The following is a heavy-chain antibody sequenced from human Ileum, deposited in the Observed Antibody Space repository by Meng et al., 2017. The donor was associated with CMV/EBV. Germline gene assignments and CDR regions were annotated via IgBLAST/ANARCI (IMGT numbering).Heavy chain of an antibody. D-gene: IGHD3-16*01. CDR2: ISGSGVKT. CDR3: ASTPRADAYNVLDY. Sequence: GSAGGLVYPGGALGLSCAASGFMFSSYAMTWVRQASGKGLEWVSAISGSGVKTYYADSVKGRFTISRDNSKNTVYLQMNSLSADDTAVYYCASTPRADAYNVLDYWGQGTLVTVSS. V-gene: IGHV3-23*01. J-gene: IGHJ4*02. CDR1: GFMFSSYA.